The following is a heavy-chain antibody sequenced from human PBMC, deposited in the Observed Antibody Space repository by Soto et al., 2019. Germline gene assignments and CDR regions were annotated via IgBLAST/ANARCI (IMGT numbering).Heavy chain of an antibody. D-gene: IGHD3-3*01. V-gene: IGHV3-7*01. CDR1: GFTFSSYC. J-gene: IGHJ6*02. Sequence: FLRLSCAASGFTFSSYCMSWVRQAPGKGLEWVANIKQDGSEKYYVDSVKGRFTISRDNAKNSLYLQMNSLRAEDTAVYYCWATTLRTIFGVVIPPVHYYYGMDVCGQGTTVTVSS. CDR3: WATTLRTIFGVVIPPVHYYYGMDV. CDR2: IKQDGSEK.